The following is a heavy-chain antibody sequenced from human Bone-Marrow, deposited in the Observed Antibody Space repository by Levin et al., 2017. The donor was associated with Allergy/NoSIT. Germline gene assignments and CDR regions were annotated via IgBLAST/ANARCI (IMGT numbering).Heavy chain of an antibody. J-gene: IGHJ4*02. CDR2: ISWNSGSI. CDR1: GFTFDDYA. V-gene: IGHV3-9*01. CDR3: AKASDYDREFDY. Sequence: SGGSLRLSCAASGFTFDDYAMHWVRQAPGKGLEWVSGISWNSGSIGYADSVKGRFTISRDNAKNSLYLQMNSLRAEDTALYYCAKASDYDREFDYWGQGTLVTVSS. D-gene: IGHD5-12*01.